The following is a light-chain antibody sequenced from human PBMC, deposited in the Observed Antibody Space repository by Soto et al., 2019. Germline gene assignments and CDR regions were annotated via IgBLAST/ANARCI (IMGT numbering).Light chain of an antibody. V-gene: IGKV1-39*01. Sequence: DIQMTQSPSSLSASVRDRVTITCRASQSISSYLNWYQQKPGKAHKLLIYAAYSLQSGVQSRFSGSGSGTDFTLTVRSLQPEDFATYFCKQSYSTPRTFGQGTKVDI. CDR3: KQSYSTPRT. CDR2: AAY. J-gene: IGKJ1*01. CDR1: QSISSY.